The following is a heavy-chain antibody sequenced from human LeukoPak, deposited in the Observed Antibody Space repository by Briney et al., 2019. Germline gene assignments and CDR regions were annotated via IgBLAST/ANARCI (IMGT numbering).Heavy chain of an antibody. V-gene: IGHV3-33*01. CDR3: ARDSPKYYDYVWGSYLPFDY. J-gene: IGHJ4*02. D-gene: IGHD3-16*01. CDR1: GFTFSSYG. CDR2: IWYDGSNK. Sequence: GGSLRLSCAASGFTFSSYGMHWVRQAPGKGLEWVAVIWYDGSNKYYVDSVKGRFTISRDNSKNTLYLQMNSLGAEDTAVYYCARDSPKYYDYVWGSYLPFDYWGQGTLVTVSS.